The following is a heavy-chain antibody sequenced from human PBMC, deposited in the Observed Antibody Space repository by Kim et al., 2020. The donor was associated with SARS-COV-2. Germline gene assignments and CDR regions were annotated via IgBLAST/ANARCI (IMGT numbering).Heavy chain of an antibody. D-gene: IGHD6-19*01. V-gene: IGHV4-34*01. J-gene: IGHJ4*02. CDR3: ASIAYSSGRYRDY. Sequence: STPHLKSRIPISLDTSQNQFSLRLSSVTAADTAVYYCASIAYSSGRYRDYWGQGTLVTVSS.